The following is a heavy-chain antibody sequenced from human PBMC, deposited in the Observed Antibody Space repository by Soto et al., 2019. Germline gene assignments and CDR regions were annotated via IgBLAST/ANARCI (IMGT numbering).Heavy chain of an antibody. V-gene: IGHV5-51*01. CDR2: IYPGDSDT. D-gene: IGHD4-17*01. CDR1: GYSFTSYW. Sequence: HGESLKISCKGSGYSFTSYWIGWVRQMPGKGLEWMGIIYPGDSDTRYSPSFQGQVTISADKSIRTAYLQWSSLKASDTAMYYCARHVGYGDYSYYHYGMAVWGQGTTVTVSS. CDR3: ARHVGYGDYSYYHYGMAV. J-gene: IGHJ6*02.